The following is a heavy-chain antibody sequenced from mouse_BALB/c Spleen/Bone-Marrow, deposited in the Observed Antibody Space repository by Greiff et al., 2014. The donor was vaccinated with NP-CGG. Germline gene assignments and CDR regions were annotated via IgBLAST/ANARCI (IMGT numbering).Heavy chain of an antibody. CDR1: GYTFTDYA. D-gene: IGHD2-14*01. J-gene: IGHJ3*01. CDR3: ARGNRYDGAWFAY. V-gene: IGHV1-67*01. Sequence: VKVVESGPELVRPGVSVKISCKGSGYTFTDYAMHWVKQSHAKSLEWIGVISTYSGNTNYNQKFKGKATMTVDKSSSTAYMELARLTSEDSAIYYCARGNRYDGAWFAYWGQGTLVTVSA. CDR2: ISTYSGNT.